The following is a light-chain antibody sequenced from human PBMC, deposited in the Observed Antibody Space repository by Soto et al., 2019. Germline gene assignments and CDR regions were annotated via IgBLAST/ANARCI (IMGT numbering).Light chain of an antibody. CDR3: SSYASSTSYV. Sequence: QSVLTQPASVSGSPGQSITISCTGTSSDVGGYNHVSWYQQHPGEAPKLMIYGVSNRPSGVSIRFSGSKSGNTAFLTISGLQAEDEANYYCSSYASSTSYVFGDGTKVTVL. J-gene: IGLJ1*01. CDR2: GVS. CDR1: SSDVGGYNH. V-gene: IGLV2-14*01.